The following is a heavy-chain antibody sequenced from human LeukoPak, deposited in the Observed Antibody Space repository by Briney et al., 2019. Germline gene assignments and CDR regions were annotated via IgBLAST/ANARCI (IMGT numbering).Heavy chain of an antibody. CDR2: IIPILGIA. V-gene: IGHV1-69*04. Sequence: SVKVSCKASGGTFSSYAISWVRQAPGQGLEWMGRIIPILGIANYAQKFQGRVTITADKSTSTAYMELSSLRSEDTAVYYCARSRYSGYVRYCSGGSCYSTWGQGTLVTVSS. CDR1: GGTFSSYA. J-gene: IGHJ5*02. D-gene: IGHD2-15*01. CDR3: ARSRYSGYVRYCSGGSCYST.